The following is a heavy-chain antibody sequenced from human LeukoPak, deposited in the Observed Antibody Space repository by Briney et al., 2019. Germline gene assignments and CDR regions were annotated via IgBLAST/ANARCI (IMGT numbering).Heavy chain of an antibody. D-gene: IGHD1-26*01. J-gene: IGHJ4*02. V-gene: IGHV4-39*07. CDR3: VRDVGATNYDY. CDR2: IYYSGST. CDR1: GGSISSSSYY. Sequence: PSETLSLTCTVSGGSISSSSYYWGWIRQPPGKGLEWIGSIYYSGSTYYNPSLKSRVTISVDTSKNQFSLKLSSVTAADTAVYYCVRDVGATNYDYWGQGILVTVSS.